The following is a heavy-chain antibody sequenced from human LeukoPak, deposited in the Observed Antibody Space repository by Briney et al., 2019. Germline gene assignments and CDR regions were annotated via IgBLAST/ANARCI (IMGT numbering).Heavy chain of an antibody. CDR2: ISSSGSTI. V-gene: IGHV3-48*04. Sequence: GGSLRLSCAASGFTFSSYSMNWVRQAPGKGLEWVSYISSSGSTIYYADSVKGRFTISRDNAKNSLYLQMNSLRAEDTAVYYCARAPDPEGYCSSTSCYHFDYWGQGTLVTVSS. D-gene: IGHD2-2*01. CDR1: GFTFSSYS. CDR3: ARAPDPEGYCSSTSCYHFDY. J-gene: IGHJ4*02.